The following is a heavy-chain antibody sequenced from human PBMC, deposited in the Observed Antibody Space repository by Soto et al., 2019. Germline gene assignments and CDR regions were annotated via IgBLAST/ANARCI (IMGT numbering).Heavy chain of an antibody. J-gene: IGHJ2*01. Sequence: EVQLVESGGGLVQPGRSLRLSCTAYGFIFDNHAMHWVRQAPGKGLEWVAGVTWNSVATGYADSVKGRFTISRDNAKNSLYLQMNSLSAEDTAVYFCVKEGGMKYFEFWGRGTVVTVSS. CDR1: GFIFDNHA. V-gene: IGHV3-9*01. CDR3: VKEGGMKYFEF. D-gene: IGHD3-16*01. CDR2: VTWNSVAT.